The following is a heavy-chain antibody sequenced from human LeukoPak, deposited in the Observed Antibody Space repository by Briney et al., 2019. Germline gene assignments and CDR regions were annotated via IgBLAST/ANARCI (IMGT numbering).Heavy chain of an antibody. Sequence: KPSEALSLTCTVSGGSISSYYWSWIRQPPGEGLEWIGRIYTSGSTNYNPSLKSRVTMSVDTSKNQFSLKLSSVTAADTAVYYCARDRGNWNYPLDYWGQGTLVTVSS. D-gene: IGHD1-7*01. CDR1: GGSISSYY. V-gene: IGHV4-4*07. CDR2: IYTSGST. CDR3: ARDRGNWNYPLDY. J-gene: IGHJ4*02.